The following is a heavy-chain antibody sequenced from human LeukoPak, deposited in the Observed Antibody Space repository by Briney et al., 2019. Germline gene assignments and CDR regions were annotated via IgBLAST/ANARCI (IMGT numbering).Heavy chain of an antibody. J-gene: IGHJ5*02. CDR2: VYPGDSDT. D-gene: IGHD3-16*01. V-gene: IGHV5-51*01. CDR1: GYSFNNFW. Sequence: GESLKLSCKGSGYSFNNFWIAWARQTPGRGLEWMGLVYPGDSDTQYNPSFEGQVTVSADKSVSTAYLHLSSLKASDSGIYYCARQYDGGFGLWGQGTLVTVSS. CDR3: ARQYDGGFGL.